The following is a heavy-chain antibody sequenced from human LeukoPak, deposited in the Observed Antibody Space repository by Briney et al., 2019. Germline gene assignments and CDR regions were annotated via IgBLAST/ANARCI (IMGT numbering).Heavy chain of an antibody. CDR2: ISSSSSYI. D-gene: IGHD2-2*01. CDR3: ARRDELLGYCSSTSCPGVGYYFDY. Sequence: GGSLRLSCAASGFTFSSYSMNWVRQAPGKGLEWVSSISSSSSYIYYADSVKGRFTISRDNAKNSLYLQMNSLRAGDTAVYYCARRDELLGYCSSTSCPGVGYYFDYWGQGTQVTVSS. V-gene: IGHV3-21*01. J-gene: IGHJ4*02. CDR1: GFTFSSYS.